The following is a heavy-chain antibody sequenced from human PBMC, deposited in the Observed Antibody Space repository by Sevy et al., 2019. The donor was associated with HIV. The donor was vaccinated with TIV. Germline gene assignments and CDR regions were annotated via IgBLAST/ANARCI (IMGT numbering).Heavy chain of an antibody. Sequence: GGSLRLSCTASGFTFSSYAMYWVRQAPGKGLEWVAVISYDGNNKDYADSVKGRFTISRDNSKNTLYLQMNSLRAEDTAVYYCARAGIAAAGTDYYYYGMDVWGQGTTVTVSS. V-gene: IGHV3-30*04. CDR3: ARAGIAAAGTDYYYYGMDV. J-gene: IGHJ6*02. CDR2: ISYDGNNK. CDR1: GFTFSSYA. D-gene: IGHD6-13*01.